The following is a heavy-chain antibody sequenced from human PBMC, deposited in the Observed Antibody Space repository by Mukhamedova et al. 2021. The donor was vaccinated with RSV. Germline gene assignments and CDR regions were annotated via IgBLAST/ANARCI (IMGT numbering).Heavy chain of an antibody. D-gene: IGHD3-10*01. Sequence: MGWINAGNGNTKYSQKFQGRVTITRDTSASTAYMELSSLRSEDTAVYYCARDSGGFDPWGQGTLVTVSS. V-gene: IGHV1-3*01. J-gene: IGHJ5*02. CDR2: INAGNGNT. CDR3: ARDSGGFDP.